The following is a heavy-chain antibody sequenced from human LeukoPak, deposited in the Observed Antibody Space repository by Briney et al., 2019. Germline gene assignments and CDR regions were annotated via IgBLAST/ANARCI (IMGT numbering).Heavy chain of an antibody. Sequence: GASVKVSCKASGYTFINYDIMWVRQATGQGLEWMGWMNSNSGNTGYAQKFQGRVTMTRDTSMSTAYMELSSLRFEDTAVYYCTRGRGGTIVRGYMDCWGQGTLVTVSS. V-gene: IGHV1-8*01. CDR1: GYTFINYD. CDR3: TRGRGGTIVRGYMDC. CDR2: MNSNSGNT. D-gene: IGHD3-10*01. J-gene: IGHJ4*02.